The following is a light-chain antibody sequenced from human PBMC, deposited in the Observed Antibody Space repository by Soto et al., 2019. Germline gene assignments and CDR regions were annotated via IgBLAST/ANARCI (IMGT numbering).Light chain of an antibody. CDR1: QSVSTS. CDR2: DAS. Sequence: IVLTQSPATLSLSPGDRATLSCSASQSVSTSLVRYQQKPGQAPRLLIYDASTRATGIPDRFSGRGSGTDITLTISSLEPEDFAVYYCQQRRSWLTFGGGTKVDIK. CDR3: QQRRSWLT. J-gene: IGKJ4*01. V-gene: IGKV3-11*01.